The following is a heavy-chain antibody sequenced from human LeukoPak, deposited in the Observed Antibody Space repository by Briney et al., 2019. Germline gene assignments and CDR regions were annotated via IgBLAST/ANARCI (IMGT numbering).Heavy chain of an antibody. Sequence: PSKTLSLTCTVSGYSISSGYYWGWIRQPPGKGLEWIGSIYHSGSTYYNPSLKSRVTISVDTSKNQFSLKLSSVTAADTAVYYCARDNSIAAAGMDYWGQGTLVTVSS. D-gene: IGHD6-13*01. V-gene: IGHV4-38-2*02. CDR3: ARDNSIAAAGMDY. J-gene: IGHJ4*02. CDR1: GYSISSGYY. CDR2: IYHSGST.